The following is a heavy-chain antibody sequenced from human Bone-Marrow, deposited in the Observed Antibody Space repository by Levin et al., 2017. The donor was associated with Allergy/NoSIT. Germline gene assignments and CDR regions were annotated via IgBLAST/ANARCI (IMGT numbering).Heavy chain of an antibody. CDR1: GFTFSSYG. D-gene: IGHD2-2*01. V-gene: IGHV3-30*18. Sequence: GGSLRLSCAASGFTFSSYGMHWVRQAPGKGLEWVAVISYDGSNKYYADSVKGRFTISRDNSKNTLYLQMNSLRAEDTAVYYCAKSSTHCSSTSCYRSEFDYWGQGTLVTVSS. J-gene: IGHJ4*02. CDR3: AKSSTHCSSTSCYRSEFDY. CDR2: ISYDGSNK.